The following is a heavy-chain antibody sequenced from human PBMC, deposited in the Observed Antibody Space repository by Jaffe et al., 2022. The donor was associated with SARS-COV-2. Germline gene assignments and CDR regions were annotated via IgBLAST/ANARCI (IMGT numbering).Heavy chain of an antibody. CDR3: AHTLYSSGSFSYFDY. Sequence: QITLKESGPTLVKPTQTLTLTCTFSGFSVSTSGVGVGWIRQPPGAALAWLAVVYWNDVKRYSPSLQTRLTITKDTSKNQVVLTMTNMDPVDTATYYCAHTLYSSGSFSYFDYWGQGTLVTVSS. J-gene: IGHJ4*02. CDR1: GFSVSTSGVG. CDR2: VYWNDVK. D-gene: IGHD3-10*01. V-gene: IGHV2-5*01.